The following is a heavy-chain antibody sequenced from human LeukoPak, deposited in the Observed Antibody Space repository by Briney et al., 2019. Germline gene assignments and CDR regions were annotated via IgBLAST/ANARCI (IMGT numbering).Heavy chain of an antibody. CDR1: GYTFTGYY. V-gene: IGHV1-2*02. CDR3: ARPPQASSGWSDPFDY. J-gene: IGHJ4*02. Sequence: ASVEVSCKASGYTFTGYYMHWVRQAPGQGLEWMGWINPNSGGTNYAQKFQGRVTMTRDTSISTAYMELSRLRSDDTAVYYCARPPQASSGWSDPFDYWGQGTLVTVSS. D-gene: IGHD6-19*01. CDR2: INPNSGGT.